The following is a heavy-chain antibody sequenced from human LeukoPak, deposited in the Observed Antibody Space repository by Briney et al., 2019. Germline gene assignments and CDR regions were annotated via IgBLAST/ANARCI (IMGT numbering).Heavy chain of an antibody. Sequence: GGSLRLSCETSGFTFSGYGMHWVRQAPGKGLEWVAVIWHNGNKKYYADSVKGRFTISRDNSKNTLYLQMNNLRAEGTAVYYCARDPNYYGSGSYFAYFDQWGQGTLVTVSS. V-gene: IGHV3-33*01. CDR2: IWHNGNKK. D-gene: IGHD3-10*01. CDR3: ARDPNYYGSGSYFAYFDQ. CDR1: GFTFSGYG. J-gene: IGHJ4*02.